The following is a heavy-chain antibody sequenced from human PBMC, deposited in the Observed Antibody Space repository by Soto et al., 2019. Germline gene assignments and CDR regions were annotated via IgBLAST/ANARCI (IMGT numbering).Heavy chain of an antibody. CDR3: ARALVNSGYLPRSYFDY. CDR2: IIPIFGTA. Sequence: QVQLVQSGAEVKKPGSSVKVSCKASGGTFSSYAISWVRQAPGQGLEWLGGIIPIFGTANYAQKFQGRVTITADESTSTAYLELSSLRSEDTAVYYGARALVNSGYLPRSYFDYWGQGTLVTVSS. D-gene: IGHD5-12*01. CDR1: GGTFSSYA. J-gene: IGHJ4*02. V-gene: IGHV1-69*01.